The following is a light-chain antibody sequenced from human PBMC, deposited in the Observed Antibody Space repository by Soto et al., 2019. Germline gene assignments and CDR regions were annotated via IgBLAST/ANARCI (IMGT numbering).Light chain of an antibody. CDR3: QQSFTTPLT. Sequence: DIQMTQSPSSLSASVGDRVTITCRASQSIGRFLNWHQQKPGKPPNVLINVASTLRSGVPSRFSGSGSGTDFNLTINSLQPEDFATYFCQQSFTTPLTFDGGTKVDIK. CDR1: QSIGRF. CDR2: VAS. J-gene: IGKJ4*01. V-gene: IGKV1-39*01.